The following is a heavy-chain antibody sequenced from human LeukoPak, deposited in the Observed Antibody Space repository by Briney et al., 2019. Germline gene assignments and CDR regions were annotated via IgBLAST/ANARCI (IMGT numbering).Heavy chain of an antibody. CDR2: INPKSGGT. D-gene: IGHD6-13*01. Sequence: ASVKVSCKASGYDFRDYYMHWVRQAPGQGLEWLGWINPKSGGTDYAQQFQGRVTMTRDTSSSTDYLEVRSLRSDDTAVYYCARGAEAETSPLDFWGQGTPVTVSS. CDR3: ARGAEAETSPLDF. CDR1: GYDFRDYY. J-gene: IGHJ4*02. V-gene: IGHV1-2*02.